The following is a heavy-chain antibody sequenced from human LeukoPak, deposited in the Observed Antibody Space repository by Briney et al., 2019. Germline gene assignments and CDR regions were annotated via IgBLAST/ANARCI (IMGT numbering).Heavy chain of an antibody. D-gene: IGHD3-22*01. CDR3: AREPYDPITMIVVVTAPFDI. CDR2: ISYDGSNK. Sequence: PGGSLRLSCAASGFTFSSYAMHWVRQAPGKGLEWVAVISYDGSNKYYADSVKGRFTISRDNSKNTLYLQMNSLRAEDTAVYYCAREPYDPITMIVVVTAPFDIWGQGTMVTVSS. V-gene: IGHV3-30-3*01. CDR1: GFTFSSYA. J-gene: IGHJ3*02.